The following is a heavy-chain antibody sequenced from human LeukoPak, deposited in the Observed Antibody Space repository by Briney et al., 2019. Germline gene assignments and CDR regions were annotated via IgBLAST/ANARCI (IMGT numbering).Heavy chain of an antibody. CDR3: ARVGATVDRSFDN. CDR1: GFSFSNYD. D-gene: IGHD1-26*01. J-gene: IGHJ4*02. CDR2: IRRSGNSR. V-gene: IGHV3-48*03. Sequence: GGSLRLSCAVSGFSFSNYDMNWVRQAPGKGLEWVSYIRRSGNSRYYADSVKGRFTISRDNAKNSLFLQMDSLRAEDTAVYYCARVGATVDRSFDNWGQGTLVIVSS.